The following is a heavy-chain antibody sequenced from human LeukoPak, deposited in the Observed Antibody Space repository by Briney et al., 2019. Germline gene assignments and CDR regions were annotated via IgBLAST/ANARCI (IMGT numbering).Heavy chain of an antibody. CDR1: GFTVSSHA. CDR3: AKDRVLLARKAYFDY. Sequence: GGSLIFSSVASGFTVSSHARHWVRQGQGKGLGWVSGNRGSGGSTYYADSVKGRFTTSRDNSKNTLYLQMNSLRAEDTAVYYCAKDRVLLARKAYFDYWGQGTLVTVSS. J-gene: IGHJ4*02. D-gene: IGHD2-8*02. V-gene: IGHV3-23*01. CDR2: NRGSGGST.